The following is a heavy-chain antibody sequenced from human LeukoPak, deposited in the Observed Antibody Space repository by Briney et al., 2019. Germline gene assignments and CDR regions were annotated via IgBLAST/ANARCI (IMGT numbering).Heavy chain of an antibody. CDR3: ARLEVVPAAIGYYFDY. Sequence: GESLMISCEGSGYNFTNYWIGWVRQMPGKGLEWMGIIYPGDSDTRYSPSFQGQVTISADKSISTAYLQWSSLKASDTAMYYCARLEVVPAAIGYYFDYWGQGTLVTVSS. CDR1: GYNFTNYW. D-gene: IGHD2-2*01. CDR2: IYPGDSDT. V-gene: IGHV5-51*01. J-gene: IGHJ4*02.